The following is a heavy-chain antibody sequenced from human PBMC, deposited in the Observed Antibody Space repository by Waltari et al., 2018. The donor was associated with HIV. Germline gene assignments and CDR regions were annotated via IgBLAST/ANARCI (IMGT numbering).Heavy chain of an antibody. Sequence: QVQLVQSGAEVKKPGSSVKVSCKASGGTFSSYALSWVRQAPGQGLEWMGGIIPIFGTANYAQKFQGRVTITADESTSTAYMELSSLRSEDTAVYYCAPWGVAAAGHNWFDPWGQGTLVTVSS. J-gene: IGHJ5*02. V-gene: IGHV1-69*12. CDR1: GGTFSSYA. CDR3: APWGVAAAGHNWFDP. CDR2: IIPIFGTA. D-gene: IGHD6-13*01.